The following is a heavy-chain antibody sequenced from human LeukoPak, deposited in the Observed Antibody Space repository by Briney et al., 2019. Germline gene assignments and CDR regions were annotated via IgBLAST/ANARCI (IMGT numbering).Heavy chain of an antibody. V-gene: IGHV4-4*07. CDR2: IYTSGST. CDR3: ARELSYDSSRV. J-gene: IGHJ4*02. CDR1: GGSISSYY. D-gene: IGHD3-22*01. Sequence: SETLSLTCTVSGGSISSYYWSWIRQPAGKGLGWIGRIYTSGSTNYNPSLKSRVTMSVDTSKNQFSLKLSSVTAADTAVYYCARELSYDSSRVRGQGTLVTVSS.